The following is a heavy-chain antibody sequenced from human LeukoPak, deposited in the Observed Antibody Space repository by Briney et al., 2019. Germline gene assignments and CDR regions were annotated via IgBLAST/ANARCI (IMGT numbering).Heavy chain of an antibody. CDR1: GFTFSSYG. CDR3: TTGRLGIGDYFDY. Sequence: TGGSLRLSCAASGFTFSSYGMHWVRQAPGKGLEWVGRIKSKTDGGTTDYAAPVKGRFTISRDDSKNTLYLQMNSLKTEDTAVYYCTTGRLGIGDYFDYWGQGTLVTVSS. J-gene: IGHJ4*02. CDR2: IKSKTDGGTT. V-gene: IGHV3-15*01. D-gene: IGHD7-27*01.